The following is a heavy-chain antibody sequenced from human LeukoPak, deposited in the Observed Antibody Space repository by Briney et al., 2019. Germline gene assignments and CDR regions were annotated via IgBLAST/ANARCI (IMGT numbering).Heavy chain of an antibody. J-gene: IGHJ3*02. CDR1: GYTFTNYY. Sequence: ASVKVSCKASGYTFTNYYMHLVRQAPGQGLEWMGIINPRGGSTSYAQKFQGRVTMTRDTSTSTVFLDLSSLRSEDTAVYYCARVAGSITFAFDIWGQGTMVTVSS. CDR3: ARVAGSITFAFDI. D-gene: IGHD3-10*01. V-gene: IGHV1-46*01. CDR2: INPRGGST.